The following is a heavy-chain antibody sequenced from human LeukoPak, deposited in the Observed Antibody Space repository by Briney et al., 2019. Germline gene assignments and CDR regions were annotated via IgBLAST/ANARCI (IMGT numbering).Heavy chain of an antibody. J-gene: IGHJ4*02. D-gene: IGHD3-3*01. CDR3: ARAETIFGVVKIYELDY. CDR2: IYYSGST. Sequence: WETLSLTCTVSGGSISSYYRSWIRQPPGKGLEWFGYIYYSGSTNYNPSLKSRVTISVDTSKNQFSLKLSSVTAADTAVYYCARAETIFGVVKIYELDYWGQGTLVTVSS. V-gene: IGHV4-59*01. CDR1: GGSISSYY.